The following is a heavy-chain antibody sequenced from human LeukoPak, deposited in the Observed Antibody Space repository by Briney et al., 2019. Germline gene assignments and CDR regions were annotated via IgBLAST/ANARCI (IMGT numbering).Heavy chain of an antibody. CDR2: INHSGST. D-gene: IGHD6-13*01. V-gene: IGHV4-34*01. CDR3: ARDWVAAAGISYFYY. Sequence: PSETLSLTCAVYGGSFSGYYWSWVRQPPGKGLEWIGEINHSGSTNYNPSLKSRVTISVDTSKNQFSLKLSSVTAADTAVYYCARDWVAAAGISYFYYWGQGTLVTVSA. J-gene: IGHJ4*02. CDR1: GGSFSGYY.